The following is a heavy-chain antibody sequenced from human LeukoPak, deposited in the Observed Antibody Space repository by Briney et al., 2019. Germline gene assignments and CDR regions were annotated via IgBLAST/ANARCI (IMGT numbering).Heavy chain of an antibody. CDR3: AREAPILPYSGSSSPHMDV. Sequence: ASVKVSCKASGYTFTSYGISWVRQAPGQGLEWMGWISAYNGNTNYAQKLQGRVTMTTDTSTSTAYMELRSLRSDDTAVYYCAREAPILPYSGSSSPHMDVWGKGTTVTVSS. J-gene: IGHJ6*03. D-gene: IGHD1-26*01. CDR1: GYTFTSYG. CDR2: ISAYNGNT. V-gene: IGHV1-18*01.